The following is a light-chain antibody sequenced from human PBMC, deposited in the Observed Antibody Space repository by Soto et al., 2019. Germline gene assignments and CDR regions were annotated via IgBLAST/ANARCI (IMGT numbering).Light chain of an antibody. CDR1: NGDIGGYNY. CDR2: DVS. J-gene: IGLJ2*01. V-gene: IGLV2-14*03. CDR3: SSYTSRSTLGV. Sequence: QSALTQPASVSGSPGQSITISCTGTNGDIGGYNYVSWYQQHPGKAPKLMIYDVSNRPSGVSYRFSGSKPGNTASLTISGLQAEDEADYYCSSYTSRSTLGVFGGGTKVTVL.